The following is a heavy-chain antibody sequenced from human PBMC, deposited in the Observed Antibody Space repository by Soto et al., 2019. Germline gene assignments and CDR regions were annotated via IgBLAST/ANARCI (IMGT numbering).Heavy chain of an antibody. J-gene: IGHJ4*02. CDR3: ARDMYSSGWYSFRDY. V-gene: IGHV3-7*01. CDR1: GFTFSSYW. CDR2: IKQDGSEK. Sequence: LRLSCAASGFTFSSYWMNLVRQAPGKGLEWVANIKQDGSEKYYVDSVKGRFTISRDNAKNSLYLQMNSLRAEDTAVYYCARDMYSSGWYSFRDYWGQGTLVTVSS. D-gene: IGHD6-19*01.